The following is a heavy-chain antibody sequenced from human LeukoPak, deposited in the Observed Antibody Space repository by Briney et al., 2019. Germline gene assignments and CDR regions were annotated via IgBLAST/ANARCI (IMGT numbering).Heavy chain of an antibody. Sequence: SETLSLTCTVSGGSISSSSYYWGWIRQPPGKGLEWIGSIYYSGSTYYNPSLKSRVTISVDTSKNQFSLKLSSVTAADTAVYYCARGLDDFWSGYYTYYYYYMDVWGKGTTVTVSS. D-gene: IGHD3-3*01. CDR1: GGSISSSSYY. CDR3: ARGLDDFWSGYYTYYYYYMDV. CDR2: IYYSGST. J-gene: IGHJ6*03. V-gene: IGHV4-39*01.